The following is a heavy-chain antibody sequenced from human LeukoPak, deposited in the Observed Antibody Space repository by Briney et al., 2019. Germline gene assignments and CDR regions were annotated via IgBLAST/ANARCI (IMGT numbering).Heavy chain of an antibody. CDR2: ISYDGSDK. CDR1: GFTFSSCW. Sequence: PGGTLRLSCAASGFTFSSCWMHWVRQAPGPGLEWVAVISYDGSDKYYADSVHGRFIISSDNSTNTQYLQMNSLGAAATAAYFWSKDGACFRYYQHWGQGTLVTVSS. D-gene: IGHD2-15*01. J-gene: IGHJ1*01. V-gene: IGHV3-30*18. CDR3: SKDGACFRYYQH.